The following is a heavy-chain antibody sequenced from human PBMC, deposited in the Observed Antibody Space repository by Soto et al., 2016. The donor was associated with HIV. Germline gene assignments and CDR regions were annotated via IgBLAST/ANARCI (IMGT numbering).Heavy chain of an antibody. Sequence: QVQLKESGPGLVKPSETLSLTCGTSGDPITSYYWTWIRQPPGKGLEWIGSVYYTGTATDNPSSGVESPCQSIVPRTFSLNLTSVTVADTAMYFCATTTAAVTPAHFDHWGQG. D-gene: IGHD2-15*01. V-gene: IGHV4-59*12. CDR3: ATTTAAVTPAHFDH. CDR2: VYYTGTA. CDR1: GDPITSYY. J-gene: IGHJ4*02.